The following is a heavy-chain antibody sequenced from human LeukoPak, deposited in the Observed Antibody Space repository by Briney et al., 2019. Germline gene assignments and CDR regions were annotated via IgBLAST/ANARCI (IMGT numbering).Heavy chain of an antibody. CDR1: GFTFSSYE. J-gene: IGHJ4*02. CDR3: ARVLGIVGG. V-gene: IGHV3-48*03. Sequence: GGSLRLSCAASGFTFSSYEMNWVRQAPGKGLEWVSYISSSGTSMYYADSVKGRFTISRDNAKNSLYLLMNSLRADDTAVYYCARVLGIVGGWGQGTLVTVSS. CDR2: ISSSGTSM. D-gene: IGHD1-26*01.